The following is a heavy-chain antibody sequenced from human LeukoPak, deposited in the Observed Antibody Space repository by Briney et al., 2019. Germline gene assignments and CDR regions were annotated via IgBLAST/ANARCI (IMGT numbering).Heavy chain of an antibody. CDR2: IIPIFGTA. D-gene: IGHD4-11*01. CDR3: ARDASLYSNYGWFDP. CDR1: GGTFSSYA. Sequence: GASVTVSCTASGGTFSSYAISWVRQAPGQGLEWMGGIIPIFGTANYAQKFQGRVTITADESTSTAYMELSSLRSEDTAVYYCARDASLYSNYGWFDPWGQGTLVTVSS. V-gene: IGHV1-69*13. J-gene: IGHJ5*02.